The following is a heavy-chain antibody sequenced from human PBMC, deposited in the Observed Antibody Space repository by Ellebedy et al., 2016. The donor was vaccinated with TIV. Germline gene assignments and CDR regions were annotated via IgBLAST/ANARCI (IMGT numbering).Heavy chain of an antibody. D-gene: IGHD1-1*01. CDR1: TDTFAKYW. Sequence: PGGSLRLSCKGSTDTFAKYWPSWVRQEPGKGLQWVGRSYPSDHDVRYSPSFRDRVTISRDQSLTTAYLHWKKLEVSDSAVYYCAKLKPSMNDYFGLTLWGQGTTVTVSS. CDR2: SYPSDHDV. J-gene: IGHJ6*02. CDR3: AKLKPSMNDYFGLTL. V-gene: IGHV5-10-1*01.